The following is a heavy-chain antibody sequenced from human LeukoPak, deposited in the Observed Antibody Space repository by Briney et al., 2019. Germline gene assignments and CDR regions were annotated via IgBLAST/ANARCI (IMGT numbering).Heavy chain of an antibody. D-gene: IGHD4-11*01. V-gene: IGHV4-39*01. CDR1: GGSISSSSYY. CDR2: IYYSGST. J-gene: IGHJ6*02. CDR3: ARHEGSNYPDDYYYYGMDV. Sequence: PSETLSLTCTVSGGSISSSSYYWGWIRQPPGKGLEWIGSIYYSGSTYYNPSLKSRVTISVDTSKNQFSLKLSSVTAADTAVYYCARHEGSNYPDDYYYYGMDVWGQGTTVTVSS.